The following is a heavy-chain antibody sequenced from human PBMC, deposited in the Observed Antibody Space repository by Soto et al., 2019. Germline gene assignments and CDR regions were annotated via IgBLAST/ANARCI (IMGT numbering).Heavy chain of an antibody. V-gene: IGHV3-53*01. CDR2: IYTRGTT. D-gene: IGHD2-21*01. CDR1: GFSVNNNY. CDR3: AKLWGYYFES. J-gene: IGHJ4*02. Sequence: HPGGSLRLSCSASGFSVNNNYMTWVRQAPGRRPEWVAVIYTRGTTHYADFATGRFTFSRDNSKNTLYLQMDSPRPEDTAVYYCAKLWGYYFESWGPGTLVTVSS.